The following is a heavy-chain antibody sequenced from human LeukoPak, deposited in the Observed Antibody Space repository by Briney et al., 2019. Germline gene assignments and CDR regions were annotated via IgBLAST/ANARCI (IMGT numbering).Heavy chain of an antibody. Sequence: GGSLRLSCAASGFSFSSYGMHWVRQAPGKGLEWVAVISYDGSSKYYADSVKGRFTISRDNSKNTLYLQMNRLRAEDTAVYYCARAGPSSSWHQFDYWGQGTLVTVSS. V-gene: IGHV3-30*03. D-gene: IGHD6-13*01. J-gene: IGHJ4*02. CDR2: ISYDGSSK. CDR3: ARAGPSSSWHQFDY. CDR1: GFSFSSYG.